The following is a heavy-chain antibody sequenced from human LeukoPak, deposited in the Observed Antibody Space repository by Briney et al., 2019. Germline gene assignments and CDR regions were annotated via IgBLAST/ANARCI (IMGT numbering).Heavy chain of an antibody. CDR3: ARDLGTRDGYNPPNLFDN. J-gene: IGHJ4*02. V-gene: IGHV1-69*13. D-gene: IGHD5-24*01. CDR2: IIPIFGTA. Sequence: GASMKVSCKASGGTFSSYAISWVRQAPGQGLEWMGGIIPIFGTANYAQKFQGRVTITADESTSTAYMELSSLRSEDTAVYYCARDLGTRDGYNPPNLFDNWGQGTLVTVSS. CDR1: GGTFSSYA.